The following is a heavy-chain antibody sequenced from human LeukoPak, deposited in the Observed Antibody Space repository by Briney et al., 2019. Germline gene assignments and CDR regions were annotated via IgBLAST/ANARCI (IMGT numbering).Heavy chain of an antibody. V-gene: IGHV4-31*03. CDR2: IYYSGST. J-gene: IGHJ1*01. CDR1: GGSISSGGYY. D-gene: IGHD2-15*01. CDR3: ASCSALSTSAAEYFQH. Sequence: PSETLSLTCTVSGGSISSGGYYWSWIRQHPGKGLEWIGYIYYSGSTYYNPSLKSRVTISVDTSKNQFSLKLSSVTAADTAVYYCASCSALSTSAAEYFQHWGQGTLVTVSS.